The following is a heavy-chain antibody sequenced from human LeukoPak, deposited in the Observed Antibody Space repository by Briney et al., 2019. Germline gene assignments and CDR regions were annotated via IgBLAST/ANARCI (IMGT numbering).Heavy chain of an antibody. CDR2: VSCSGGST. CDR3: AKTLRESSGREYFDR. Sequence: GGSLRLSCAHSPVTSSSDTMSWGREAPGEGRGCVSPVSCSGGSTYYADSVKGRFTISRDNSKNTLYLQMNSPRAEDTAEYYSAKTLRESSGREYFDRWGGGTLVTVSS. V-gene: IGHV3-23*01. CDR1: PVTSSSDT. D-gene: IGHD6-19*01. J-gene: IGHJ2*01.